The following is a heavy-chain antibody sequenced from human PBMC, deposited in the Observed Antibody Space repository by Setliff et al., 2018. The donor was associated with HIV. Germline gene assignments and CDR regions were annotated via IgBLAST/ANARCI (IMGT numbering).Heavy chain of an antibody. J-gene: IGHJ4*02. D-gene: IGHD3-22*01. Sequence: SETLSLTCTVSDYSIGSGYYWGWIRQSPGQGLDWIGSISHAGNTYYNPSLKSRVTMSIDTSKNLFSLNLTSVTAADTATYYCARDQRSSGYYPPFDYWGQGMMVTSPQ. V-gene: IGHV4-38-2*02. CDR3: ARDQRSSGYYPPFDY. CDR1: DYSIGSGYY. CDR2: ISHAGNT.